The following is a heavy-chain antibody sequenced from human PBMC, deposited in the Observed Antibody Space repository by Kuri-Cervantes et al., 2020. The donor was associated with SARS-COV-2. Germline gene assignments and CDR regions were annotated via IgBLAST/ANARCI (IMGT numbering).Heavy chain of an antibody. D-gene: IGHD1-26*01. CDR1: GGSISSGGYY. CDR3: ARVSGAGAFDI. V-gene: IGHV4-30-2*01. J-gene: IGHJ3*02. Sequence: LRLSCTVSGGSISSGGYYWSWIRQPPGKGLEWIGYIYHSGSTYYNPSLKSRVTISVDRSKNQFSLKLSSVTAADTAVYYCARVSGAGAFDIWGQGTMVTVSS. CDR2: IYHSGST.